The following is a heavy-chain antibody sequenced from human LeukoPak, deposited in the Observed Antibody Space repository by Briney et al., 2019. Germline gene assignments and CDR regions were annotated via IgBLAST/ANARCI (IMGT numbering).Heavy chain of an antibody. Sequence: GASVKVSCKASGYTFTGYYMHWVRQAPGQGLEWMGWINPNSGGTNYAQKFQGRVTMTRDTSISTAYMELSRLRSDDTAVYYCATPTGPYGSGSSWLAYWGQGTLVTVSS. J-gene: IGHJ4*02. CDR1: GYTFTGYY. CDR2: INPNSGGT. D-gene: IGHD3-10*01. CDR3: ATPTGPYGSGSSWLAY. V-gene: IGHV1-2*02.